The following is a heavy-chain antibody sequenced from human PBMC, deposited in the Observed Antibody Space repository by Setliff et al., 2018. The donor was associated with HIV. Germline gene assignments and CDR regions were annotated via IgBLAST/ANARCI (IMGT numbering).Heavy chain of an antibody. V-gene: IGHV2-5*02. Sequence: PTLVNPTQTLTLTCTFSGFSLSTRGVGVGWIRQPPGKALEWLALIYWDDDKRYNPSLKTRLTITKDTSKNQVVLTMTNMDPVDTATYYCAHQELGYCSGGSCPPPHAFDVWGQGTMVTV. CDR1: GFSLSTRGVG. D-gene: IGHD2-15*01. J-gene: IGHJ3*01. CDR3: AHQELGYCSGGSCPPPHAFDV. CDR2: IYWDDDK.